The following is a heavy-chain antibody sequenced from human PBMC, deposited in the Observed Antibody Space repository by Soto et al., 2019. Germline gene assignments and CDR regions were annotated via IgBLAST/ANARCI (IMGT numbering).Heavy chain of an antibody. D-gene: IGHD3-22*01. Sequence: SETLSLTCTVSGGSISSYYWSWIRQPPGKGPEWIGYIYYRGSTNYNPSLKSRVTISVDTSKNQFSLKLSSVTAADTAVYYCARTYYYDSSGYYRGYYYYGMDVWGQGTTVTVSS. V-gene: IGHV4-59*01. CDR2: IYYRGST. CDR1: GGSISSYY. CDR3: ARTYYYDSSGYYRGYYYYGMDV. J-gene: IGHJ6*02.